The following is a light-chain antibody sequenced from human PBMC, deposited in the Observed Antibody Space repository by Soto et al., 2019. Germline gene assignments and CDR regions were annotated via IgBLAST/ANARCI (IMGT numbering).Light chain of an antibody. Sequence: DIEMTQSPSSLSASVGDRVTITCRASQSISNFLSWYRKSPGRAPELLIYGASTLQSGVPSRFSGSGSGTDFTLTISSLEPEDFATYYCQQSYSTPQTFGQGTKVEIK. CDR3: QQSYSTPQT. J-gene: IGKJ1*01. CDR2: GAS. V-gene: IGKV1-39*01. CDR1: QSISNF.